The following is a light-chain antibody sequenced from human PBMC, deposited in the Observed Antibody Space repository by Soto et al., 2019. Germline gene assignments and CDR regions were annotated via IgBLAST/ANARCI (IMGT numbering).Light chain of an antibody. CDR1: SSNIGAGYD. J-gene: IGLJ2*01. V-gene: IGLV1-40*01. Sequence: QSVLTQPPSVSGAPGQRVTISCTGSSSNIGAGYDVHWYQQLPGTAPKLLIYGNNNRPSGVPDRFSGSKSGTSASLAITGLQAEDEADYYCQSYDSNLSGVIFGGGTQLTVL. CDR2: GNN. CDR3: QSYDSNLSGVI.